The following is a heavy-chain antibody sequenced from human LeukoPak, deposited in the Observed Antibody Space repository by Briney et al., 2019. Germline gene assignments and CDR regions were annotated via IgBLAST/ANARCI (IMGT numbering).Heavy chain of an antibody. V-gene: IGHV3-11*01. CDR3: ARDGGYSYGDY. CDR2: ISSSGSTI. Sequence: GGSLRLSCAASGFTFSDYYMSWIRQAPGKGLEWVSYISSSGSTIYYADSEKGRFTISRDNAKNSLYLQMNSLRSDDTAMYYCARDGGYSYGDYWGQGTLVTVSS. CDR1: GFTFSDYY. D-gene: IGHD5-18*01. J-gene: IGHJ4*02.